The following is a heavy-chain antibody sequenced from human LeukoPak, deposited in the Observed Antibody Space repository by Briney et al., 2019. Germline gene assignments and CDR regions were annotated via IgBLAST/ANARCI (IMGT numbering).Heavy chain of an antibody. V-gene: IGHV3-48*01. Sequence: PGGSLRLSCAASGFTFSNYNMNWVRQAPGKGLEWVSYISSSSSTIYYADSVKGRFTISRDNSKNTLYLQMNSLRAEDTAVYYCAREVQLERRRGMDVWGQGTTVTVSS. D-gene: IGHD1-1*01. J-gene: IGHJ6*02. CDR3: AREVQLERRRGMDV. CDR2: ISSSSSTI. CDR1: GFTFSNYN.